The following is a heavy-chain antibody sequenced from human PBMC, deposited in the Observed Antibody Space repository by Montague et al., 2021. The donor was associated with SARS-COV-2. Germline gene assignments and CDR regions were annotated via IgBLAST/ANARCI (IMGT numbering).Heavy chain of an antibody. Sequence: SETLSLTCAVSGGSFSDNCWTWIRQTPGKGLEWIGEINRSGSTNCNLSLKSRLSISIDTSKTQFYLNLRSSTAADTAIYYCASIGYYDRSGFSDFVRWFDPWGPGTLVTVSS. CDR2: INRSGST. CDR3: ASIGYYDRSGFSDFVRWFDP. J-gene: IGHJ5*02. D-gene: IGHD3-22*01. CDR1: GGSFSDNC. V-gene: IGHV4-34*01.